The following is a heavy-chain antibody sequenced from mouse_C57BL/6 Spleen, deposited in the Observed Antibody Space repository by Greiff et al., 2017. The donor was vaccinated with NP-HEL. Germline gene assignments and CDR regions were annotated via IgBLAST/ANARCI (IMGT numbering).Heavy chain of an antibody. CDR2: IDPSDSYT. Sequence: VQLQQPGAELVMPGASVKLSCKASGYTFTSYWMHWVKQRPGQGLEWIGEIDPSDSYTNYNQKFKGKSTLTVDKSSSTAYMQLSSLTSEDSAVYYCARDRAMDYWGQGTSVTVSS. CDR1: GYTFTSYW. CDR3: ARDRAMDY. V-gene: IGHV1-69*01. J-gene: IGHJ4*01.